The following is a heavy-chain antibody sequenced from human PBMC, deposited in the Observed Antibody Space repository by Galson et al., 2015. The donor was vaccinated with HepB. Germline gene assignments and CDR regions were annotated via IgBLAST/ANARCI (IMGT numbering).Heavy chain of an antibody. J-gene: IGHJ3*02. V-gene: IGHV3-48*01. D-gene: IGHD6-13*01. CDR2: ISSTSSTI. CDR3: ARSYSSSRAPI. CDR1: GFTFSSYS. Sequence: SLRLSCAASGFTFSSYSMNWVRQAPGKGLEWVSYISSTSSTIYYADSVKGRFTISRDNAKNSLYLQMNSLRAEDTAVYYCARSYSSSRAPIWGQGTMVTVSS.